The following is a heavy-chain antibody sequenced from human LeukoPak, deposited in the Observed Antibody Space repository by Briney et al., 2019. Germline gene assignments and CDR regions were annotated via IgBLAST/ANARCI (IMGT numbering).Heavy chain of an antibody. CDR2: INSDGSST. J-gene: IGHJ5*02. CDR3: ARRLGTRRDWFDP. CDR1: GFTFSSYA. V-gene: IGHV3-74*01. D-gene: IGHD1-26*01. Sequence: GGSLRLSCAASGFTFSSYAMSWVRQAPGKGLVWVSRINSDGSSTSYADSVKGRFTISRDNAKNTLYLQMNSLRAEDTAVYYCARRLGTRRDWFDPWGQGTLVTVSS.